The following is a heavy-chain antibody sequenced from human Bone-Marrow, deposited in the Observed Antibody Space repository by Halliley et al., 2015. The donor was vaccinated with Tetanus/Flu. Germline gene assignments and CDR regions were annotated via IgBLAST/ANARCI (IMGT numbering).Heavy chain of an antibody. CDR3: ARGYRYIVMVAATRQDWFDP. V-gene: IGHV1-2*04. CDR1: GYTFTDYY. D-gene: IGHD2-15*01. Sequence: QLVQSGAEVKRPGASVKVSCKASGYTFTDYYMHWVRQAPGQGLEWMGWINPNSGGTNYAQKFQGWVTMTRDTSISAAYMELSRLRSDDTAVYYCARGYRYIVMVAATRQDWFDPWGQGTLVTVSS. CDR2: INPNSGGT. J-gene: IGHJ5*02.